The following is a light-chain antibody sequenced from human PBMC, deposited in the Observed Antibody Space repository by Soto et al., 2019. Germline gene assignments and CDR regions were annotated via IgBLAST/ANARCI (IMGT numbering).Light chain of an antibody. CDR2: RND. J-gene: IGLJ3*02. CDR3: AAWDVSLSGWV. V-gene: IGLV1-47*01. Sequence: QSVLTQPPSASGTPRQRVTISCSGSSSNIGSHYVYWYQQLPGTAPKPLIYRNDQRPSGVPDRFSGSKSGTSASLAISGLRSEDESDYYCAAWDVSLSGWVFGGGTKLTVL. CDR1: SSNIGSHY.